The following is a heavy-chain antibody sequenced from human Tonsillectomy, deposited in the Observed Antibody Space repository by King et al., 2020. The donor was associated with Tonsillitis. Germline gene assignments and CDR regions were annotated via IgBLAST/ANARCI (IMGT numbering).Heavy chain of an antibody. V-gene: IGHV4-38-2*01. Sequence: QLQESGPGLVKPSETLSLTCAVSGYSISSGYYWGWIRQPPGKGLEWIGSIYHSGSTYYNPSLKSRVTISVDTAKNQFSLKLSSVTAADTAVYYCARIGAAATVGFDPWGQGTLVTVSS. CDR3: ARIGAAATVGFDP. CDR1: GYSISSGYY. J-gene: IGHJ5*02. CDR2: IYHSGST. D-gene: IGHD6-13*01.